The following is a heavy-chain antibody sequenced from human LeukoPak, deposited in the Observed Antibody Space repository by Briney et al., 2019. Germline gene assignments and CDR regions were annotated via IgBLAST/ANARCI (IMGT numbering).Heavy chain of an antibody. V-gene: IGHV4-34*01. Sequence: PSETLSLTCAVYGGSFSGYYWSWIRQPPGKGLEWIGEINHSGSTNYNPSLKSRVTMSVDTSKNQFSLKLSSVTAADTAVYYCGRGHRDYDFLTGYYYNYWGQGTLVTVSS. J-gene: IGHJ4*02. CDR3: GRGHRDYDFLTGYYYNY. CDR2: INHSGST. D-gene: IGHD3-9*01. CDR1: GGSFSGYY.